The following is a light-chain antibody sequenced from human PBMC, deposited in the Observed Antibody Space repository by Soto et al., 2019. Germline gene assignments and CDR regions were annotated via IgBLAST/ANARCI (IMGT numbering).Light chain of an antibody. Sequence: SYELTQPPSVSVSPGQTASITCSGDKLGEKYGGWYQQRPGQSPVLVIYQDNRRPSGIPERFSGSNSGNTATLTISGTQAMDEADYYCQTWDSGTASVLFGGGTKLTVL. V-gene: IGLV3-1*01. J-gene: IGLJ2*01. CDR2: QDN. CDR1: KLGEKY. CDR3: QTWDSGTASVL.